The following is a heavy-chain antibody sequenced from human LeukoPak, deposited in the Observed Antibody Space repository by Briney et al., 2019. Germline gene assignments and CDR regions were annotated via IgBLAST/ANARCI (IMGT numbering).Heavy chain of an antibody. Sequence: SETLSLTCIVSGGSISSGGYYWSWIRQHPGKGLEWIGYIYYSGSTYYNPSLKSRVTISVDTSKNQFSLKLSSVTAADTAVYYCARGSMVRGVSDYWGQGTLVTVSS. CDR2: IYYSGST. V-gene: IGHV4-31*03. J-gene: IGHJ4*02. D-gene: IGHD3-10*01. CDR3: ARGSMVRGVSDY. CDR1: GGSISSGGYY.